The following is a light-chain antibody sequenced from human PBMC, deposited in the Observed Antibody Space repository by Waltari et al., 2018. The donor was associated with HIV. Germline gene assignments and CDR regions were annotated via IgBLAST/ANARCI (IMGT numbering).Light chain of an antibody. J-gene: IGLJ1*01. Sequence: SFELTQPPSVSVSPGQTATIACSGNALTKGSPYWYRQRSGQAPELVLYEDTKRPSVIPERFHGSRSGTTATLIINGAQAEDEGDYYCYSTDSSDSHRGVFGTGTAVYVL. CDR1: ALTKGS. CDR3: YSTDSSDSHRGV. CDR2: EDT. V-gene: IGLV3-10*01.